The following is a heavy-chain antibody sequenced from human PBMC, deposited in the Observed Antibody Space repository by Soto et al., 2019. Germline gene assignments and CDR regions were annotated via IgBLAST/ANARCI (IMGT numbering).Heavy chain of an antibody. V-gene: IGHV3-23*01. D-gene: IGHD1-20*01. CDR3: AMGYNWNGNYYYYGMDV. CDR1: GFTFSSYA. Sequence: PGGSLRLSCAASGFTFSSYAMSWVRQAPGKGLEWVSAISGSGGSTYYADSVKGRFTISRDNSKNTLYLQMNSLRAEDTAVYYCAMGYNWNGNYYYYGMDVWGQGTTVTVSS. J-gene: IGHJ6*02. CDR2: ISGSGGST.